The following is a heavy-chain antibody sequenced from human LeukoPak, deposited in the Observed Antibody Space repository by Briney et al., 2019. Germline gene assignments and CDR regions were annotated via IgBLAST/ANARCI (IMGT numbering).Heavy chain of an antibody. CDR2: IWYDGSNK. V-gene: IGHV3-33*08. CDR1: GFTFSSYG. D-gene: IGHD3-10*01. CDR3: AREVGRRGLLWFGELLYPDY. Sequence: PGRSLRLSCAASGFTFSSYGMHWVRQAPGKGLEWVAVIWYDGSNKYYADSVKGRFTISRDNSKNTLYLQMNSLRAADTAVYYCAREVGRRGLLWFGELLYPDYWGQGTLVTVSS. J-gene: IGHJ4*02.